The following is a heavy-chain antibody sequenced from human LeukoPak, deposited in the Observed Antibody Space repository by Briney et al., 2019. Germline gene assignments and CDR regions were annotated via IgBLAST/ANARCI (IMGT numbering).Heavy chain of an antibody. V-gene: IGHV3-9*01. CDR1: GFTFHDYA. J-gene: IGHJ4*02. Sequence: PGRSLRLSCAASGFTFHDYAMHWVRQAPGKGLEWVSGFSWNGAGIGYADSVKGRFTISRDNAKNSLYLQMNSLRAEDTALYYWAKGWNNSSWYAGYYDFWGQGTLVTVSS. CDR3: AKGWNNSSWYAGYYDF. D-gene: IGHD6-13*01. CDR2: FSWNGAGI.